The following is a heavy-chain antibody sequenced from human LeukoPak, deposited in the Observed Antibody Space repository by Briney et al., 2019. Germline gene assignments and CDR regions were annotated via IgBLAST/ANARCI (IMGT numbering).Heavy chain of an antibody. J-gene: IGHJ6*04. CDR3: AKTPHPLLPWFGELLRPYGYYGMDV. CDR1: GFTFSSYG. V-gene: IGHV3-30*18. CDR2: ISYDGSNK. D-gene: IGHD3-10*01. Sequence: GRTLRLSCAASGFTFSSYGMHWIRQAPGKGLERVAVISYDGSNKYNEDSVKGRFTISRDNSKNTLYLQMNSLRAEDTAVYYCAKTPHPLLPWFGELLRPYGYYGMDVWGKGTTVTVSS.